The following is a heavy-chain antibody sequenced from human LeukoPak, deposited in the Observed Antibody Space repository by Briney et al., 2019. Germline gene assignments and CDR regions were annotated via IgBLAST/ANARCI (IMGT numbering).Heavy chain of an antibody. D-gene: IGHD3-22*01. CDR3: ARLPLRSRYYYDTSGHKTWAFDV. J-gene: IGHJ3*01. CDR2: IYFGDSDV. V-gene: IGHV5-51*01. CDR1: GYSFTTYC. Sequence: GESLKISCKYSGYSFTTYCIAWVRQMPGKGLEWLGIIYFGDSDVRYAPSFQGQVTISAAKSINTASLHWNSLKASDTAMYYCARLPLRSRYYYDTSGHKTWAFDVWGQGTMVTVSS.